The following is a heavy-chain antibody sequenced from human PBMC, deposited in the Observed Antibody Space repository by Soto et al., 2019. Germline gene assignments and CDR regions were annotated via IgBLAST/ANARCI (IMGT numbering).Heavy chain of an antibody. CDR2: IRSKIYGGTT. V-gene: IGHV3-49*03. J-gene: IGHJ3*02. CDR1: GFMFGDYA. Sequence: GGSLRLSCTASGFMFGDYAMSWFRQAPGKGLEWVGFIRSKIYGGTTEYAAFVKGRITISTDAFKSITYLQMNSLETEDTAVYYCSRNVTELGDAFDIWGQGTMVTVSS. CDR3: SRNVTELGDAFDI. D-gene: IGHD7-27*01.